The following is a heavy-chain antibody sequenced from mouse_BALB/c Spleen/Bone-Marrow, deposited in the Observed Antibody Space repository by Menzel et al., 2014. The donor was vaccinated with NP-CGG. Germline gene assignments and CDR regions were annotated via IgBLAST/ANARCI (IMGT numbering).Heavy chain of an antibody. CDR3: ARMGDYSYYFDY. Sequence: QVQLQQPGAELVRPGSSVKISCKASGYAFSSYWMNWVKQRPGQGLEWIGQIYPGDGDTNYNGKFKGKATLTADKSSSTAYLQLSSLTSEDSAVYFCARMGDYSYYFDYWGQGTTLTVSS. CDR2: IYPGDGDT. V-gene: IGHV1-80*01. CDR1: GYAFSSYW. D-gene: IGHD1-1*01. J-gene: IGHJ2*01.